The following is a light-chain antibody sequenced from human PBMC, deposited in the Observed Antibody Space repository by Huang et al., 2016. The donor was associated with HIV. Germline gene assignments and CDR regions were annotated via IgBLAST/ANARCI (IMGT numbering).Light chain of an antibody. V-gene: IGKV3-11*01. CDR3: QQRSNWLLT. CDR1: QSVSSY. Sequence: EIVLTQSPATLSLSPGERATLSCRASQSVSSYLAWYRQKPGQAPRLLIYDASNRATGISARFSGSGSGTDFTLTISSLEPEDFAVYYCQQRSNWLLTFGGGTKVEIK. J-gene: IGKJ4*01. CDR2: DAS.